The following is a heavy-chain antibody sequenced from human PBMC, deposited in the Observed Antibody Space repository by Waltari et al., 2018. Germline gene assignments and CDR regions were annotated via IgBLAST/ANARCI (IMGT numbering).Heavy chain of an antibody. J-gene: IGHJ4*02. CDR1: GGSISSSSYY. CDR2: VYYSGST. D-gene: IGHD1-26*01. V-gene: IGHV4-39*01. Sequence: QLQLQESGPGLVKPSETLSLTCTIPGGSISSSSYYWGWIRQPPGKGLEWIGSVYYSGSTYYNPSLKSRVTISVDTSKNQFSLKLSSVTAADTAVYYCASVPRHFSGSYASAFDYWGQGTLVTVSS. CDR3: ASVPRHFSGSYASAFDY.